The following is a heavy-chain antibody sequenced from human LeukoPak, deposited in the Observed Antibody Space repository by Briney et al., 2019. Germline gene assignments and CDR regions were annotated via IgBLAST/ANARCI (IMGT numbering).Heavy chain of an antibody. V-gene: IGHV1-69*04. CDR2: ITPIVGRA. CDR1: GGSFRNYA. Sequence: ASVKVSCKASGGSFRNYAITWVRQAPGQGLEWVGRITPIVGRASYAQQFQGRVTIIADKSTATGYMELSSLRSEDTAVYYCARESAQYTYGNSGLSFDIWGQGTMVTVSS. J-gene: IGHJ3*02. CDR3: ARESAQYTYGNSGLSFDI. D-gene: IGHD5-12*01.